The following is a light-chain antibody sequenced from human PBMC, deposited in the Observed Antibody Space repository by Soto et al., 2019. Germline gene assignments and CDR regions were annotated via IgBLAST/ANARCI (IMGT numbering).Light chain of an antibody. J-gene: IGKJ1*01. CDR1: ESVSTN. CDR3: YQVNDCPPWT. V-gene: IGKV3-15*01. Sequence: IVMTQSPATLSVSPGESATLSCRASESVSTNLAWYQQKPGQSPRLLIYGASTRSPGIPDRFSGSGSGTDFSLSINSLQLADSAVYDCYQVNDCPPWTLGRGTKVE. CDR2: GAS.